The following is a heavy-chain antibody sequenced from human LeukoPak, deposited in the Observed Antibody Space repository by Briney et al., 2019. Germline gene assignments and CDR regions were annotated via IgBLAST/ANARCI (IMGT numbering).Heavy chain of an antibody. V-gene: IGHV3-30*18. CDR2: VSYDGSNK. Sequence: GGSLRLSCVASGFTFSGYDIHWVRQAPGKGLEWVTLVSYDGSNKYYADSVKGRFTISRDNPKNTLYLQMNSLRGEDTAVYYCAKGGPGDGNWFDLWGQGTLVTVSS. J-gene: IGHJ5*02. D-gene: IGHD2-21*02. CDR3: AKGGPGDGNWFDL. CDR1: GFTFSGYD.